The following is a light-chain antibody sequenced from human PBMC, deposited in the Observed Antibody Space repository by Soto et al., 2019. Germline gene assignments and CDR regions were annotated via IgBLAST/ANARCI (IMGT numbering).Light chain of an antibody. CDR2: DVS. V-gene: IGKV3-15*01. J-gene: IGKJ2*01. Sequence: EIAMTQSPATLSVSPGQRATLSCTASQNVNSNLAWYQQKPGHAPSLLMYDVSTRATGFPARCSGSGSGTEFTLTISSLQSEDSAIYYCQQYNTLNTFGQGTKLEIK. CDR3: QQYNTLNT. CDR1: QNVNSN.